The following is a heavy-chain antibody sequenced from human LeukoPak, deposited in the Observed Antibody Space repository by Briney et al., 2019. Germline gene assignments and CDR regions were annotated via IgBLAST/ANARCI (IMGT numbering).Heavy chain of an antibody. CDR2: INGDGSST. V-gene: IGHV3-74*01. D-gene: IGHD1-26*01. CDR1: GFTFSSNW. Sequence: HPGGSLRLSCAASGFTFSSNWMHWVRQAPGKGLVWVSRINGDGSSTAHAESVKGRFTISRNNADNTLHLQMNSLRAEDTAVYHCVREVGAPGSFQHWGQGALVTVSS. CDR3: VREVGAPGSFQH. J-gene: IGHJ1*01.